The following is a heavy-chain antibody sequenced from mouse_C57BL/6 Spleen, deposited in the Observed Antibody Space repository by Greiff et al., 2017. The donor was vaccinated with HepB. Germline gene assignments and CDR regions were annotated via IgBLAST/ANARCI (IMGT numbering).Heavy chain of an antibody. V-gene: IGHV1-64*01. D-gene: IGHD2-12*01. CDR3: ARRGTTRAMDY. CDR1: GYTFTSYW. CDR2: IHPNSGST. J-gene: IGHJ4*01. Sequence: QVQLQQPGAELVKPGASVKLSCKASGYTFTSYWMHWVKQRPGQGLEWIGMIHPNSGSTNYNEKFKSKATLTVDKSSSTAYMQLSSLTSEDSAGYCCARRGTTRAMDYWGQGTSVTVSS.